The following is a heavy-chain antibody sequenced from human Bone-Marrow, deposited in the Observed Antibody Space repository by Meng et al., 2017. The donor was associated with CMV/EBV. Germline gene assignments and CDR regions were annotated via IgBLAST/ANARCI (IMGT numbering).Heavy chain of an antibody. D-gene: IGHD3-3*01. CDR1: GFTFSSHA. Sequence: GESLKISCVASGFTFSSHAMSWVRQAPGKGLEWVSGFSRNGEGTYYADSVRGRFTISRDISKNTLYLQMNSLRAEDTAVYYCARSHDFWSGLPLNYWAQGTVATFPS. J-gene: IGHJ4*02. V-gene: IGHV3-23*01. CDR3: ARSHDFWSGLPLNY. CDR2: FSRNGEGT.